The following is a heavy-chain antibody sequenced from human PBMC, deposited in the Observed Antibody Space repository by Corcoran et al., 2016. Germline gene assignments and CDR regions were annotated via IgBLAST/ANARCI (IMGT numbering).Heavy chain of an antibody. Sequence: EVQLVQSGAEVKKPGESLRISCKGSGYSFTSYWNSWVRQMPGKGLEWMGRIDPSDSYTNYSPSFQGHVTISADKSISTAYLQWSSLKASDTAMYYCARHPYYYDSSGYYWLYWGQGTLVTVSS. CDR3: ARHPYYYDSSGYYWLY. D-gene: IGHD3-22*01. V-gene: IGHV5-10-1*03. J-gene: IGHJ4*02. CDR2: IDPSDSYT. CDR1: GYSFTSYW.